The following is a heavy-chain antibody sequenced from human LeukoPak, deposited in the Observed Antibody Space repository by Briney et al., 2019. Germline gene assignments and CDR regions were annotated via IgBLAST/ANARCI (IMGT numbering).Heavy chain of an antibody. D-gene: IGHD3-10*01. CDR2: IYHSGST. CDR1: GYSISSGYY. J-gene: IGHJ4*02. CDR3: ARGFMVRGVSYFDY. V-gene: IGHV4-38-2*02. Sequence: SETLSLTCTVSGYSISSGYYWDWIRQPPGKGLEWIGSIYHSGSTYYNPSLKSRVTISVDTSKNQFSLKLSSVTAADTAVYYCARGFMVRGVSYFDYWGQGTLVTVSS.